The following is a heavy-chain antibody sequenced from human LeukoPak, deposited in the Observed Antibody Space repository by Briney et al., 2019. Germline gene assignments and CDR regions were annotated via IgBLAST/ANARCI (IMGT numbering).Heavy chain of an antibody. V-gene: IGHV1-69*13. CDR3: ARVGWFGELLSWFDP. J-gene: IGHJ5*02. CDR1: GGTFSSYA. D-gene: IGHD3-10*01. Sequence: ASVKVSCKASGGTFSSYAISWVRQAPGQGLEWMGRIIPIFGTANYAQKFQGRVTITADESTSTAYMELSSLRSEDTAVYYCARVGWFGELLSWFDPWGQGTLVTVSS. CDR2: IIPIFGTA.